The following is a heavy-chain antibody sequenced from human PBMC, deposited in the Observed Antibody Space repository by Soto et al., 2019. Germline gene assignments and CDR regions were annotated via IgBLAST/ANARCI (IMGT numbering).Heavy chain of an antibody. CDR1: GFTFSSYA. J-gene: IGHJ6*02. Sequence: GGSLRLSCAASGFTFSSYAMHWVRQAPGKGLEWVAVISYDGSNKYYADSVKGRFTISRDNSKNTLYLQMNSLRAEDTAVYYCARGTGLWFGELLLENDYYYYGMDVWGQGTTVTVSS. D-gene: IGHD3-10*01. V-gene: IGHV3-30-3*01. CDR3: ARGTGLWFGELLLENDYYYYGMDV. CDR2: ISYDGSNK.